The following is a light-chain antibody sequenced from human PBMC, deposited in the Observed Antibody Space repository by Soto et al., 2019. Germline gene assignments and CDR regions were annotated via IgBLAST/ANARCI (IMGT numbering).Light chain of an antibody. J-gene: IGLJ3*02. V-gene: IGLV2-14*01. CDR2: EVS. CDR1: TSDIGHYNY. Sequence: QSALTQPASVSGSPGQSVTISCTATTSDIGHYNYVSWYQQHPGKAPKLVIYEVSNRPLGVSSRYSGSKSGNTASLNISGLQAEDEADYYCSSYRSTITVFGGGTKLTVL. CDR3: SSYRSTITV.